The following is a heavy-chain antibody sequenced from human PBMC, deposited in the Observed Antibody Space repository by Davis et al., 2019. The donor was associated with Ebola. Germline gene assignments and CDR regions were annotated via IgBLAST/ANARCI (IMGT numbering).Heavy chain of an antibody. CDR3: ARFDPSSGWYVGDYFDY. J-gene: IGHJ4*02. D-gene: IGHD6-19*01. CDR1: GYTFTGYY. V-gene: IGHV1-46*01. CDR2: INPSGGST. Sequence: ASVKVSCKASGYTFTGYYMHWVRQAPGQGLEWMGWINPSGGSTSYAQKFQGRVTMTRDTSTSTVYMELSSLRSDDTAVYYCARFDPSSGWYVGDYFDYWGQGTLVTVSS.